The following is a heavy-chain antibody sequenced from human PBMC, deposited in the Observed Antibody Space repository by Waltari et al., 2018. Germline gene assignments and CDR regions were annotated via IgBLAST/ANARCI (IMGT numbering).Heavy chain of an antibody. CDR2: MNPNSGNT. CDR3: ARVHSLGQYESNGQESNFDH. CDR1: GYTFTSYD. V-gene: IGHV1-8*01. D-gene: IGHD3-16*01. J-gene: IGHJ4*02. Sequence: QVQLVQSGAEVKKPGASVKVSCKASGYTFTSYDINWVRQATGQGLEWMGWMNPNSGNTGYAQKFQGIVTMTRNTAISTAYRELSSLRSEDTAVYSCARVHSLGQYESNGQESNFDHWGQGALVTVSS.